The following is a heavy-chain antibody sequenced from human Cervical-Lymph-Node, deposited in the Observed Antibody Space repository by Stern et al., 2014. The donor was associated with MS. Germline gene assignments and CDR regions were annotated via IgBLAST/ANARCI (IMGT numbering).Heavy chain of an antibody. J-gene: IGHJ6*02. V-gene: IGHV4-4*02. CDR1: GGSISGSNR. D-gene: IGHD2-2*01. CDR3: ARSGWPPGAVSAATDYYCFGLDV. CDR2: IHHSESA. Sequence: VQLVESGPGLVKPSGTLSLTCAVSGGSISGSNRWCWVRQTPGEGVEWSWDIHHSESANYKPSLQGRVTISVDTSINPFSLKLTSVTAADTATYFCARSGWPPGAVSAATDYYCFGLDVWGQGTTVIVSS.